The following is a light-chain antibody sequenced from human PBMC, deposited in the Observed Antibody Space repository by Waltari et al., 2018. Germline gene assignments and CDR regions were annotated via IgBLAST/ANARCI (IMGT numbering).Light chain of an antibody. CDR3: QHYVSLPAT. J-gene: IGKJ1*01. CDR1: QSISRT. Sequence: EIVLTQSPGTLSLSPGERATLSCRASQSISRTLAWYKQKPGQAPRLLIYGASTRATGIPERFSGGGSGTDFSLTISGLEPEDFAVYYCQHYVSLPATFGQGTKVEIK. V-gene: IGKV3-20*01. CDR2: GAS.